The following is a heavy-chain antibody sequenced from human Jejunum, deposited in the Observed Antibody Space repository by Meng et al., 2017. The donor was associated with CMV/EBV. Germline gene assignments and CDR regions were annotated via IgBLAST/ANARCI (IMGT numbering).Heavy chain of an antibody. CDR2: INTNTGNP. J-gene: IGHJ4*02. CDR3: ARGKIAVAGITGDY. CDR1: GYTFTSYA. V-gene: IGHV7-4-1*02. D-gene: IGHD6-19*01. Sequence: VQLVQNGSGLKKVGASVKVSCKASGYTFTSYAMNWVRQAPGQGLEWMGWINTNTGNPTYAQGFTGRFVFSLDTSVSTAYLQISSLKTEDTAVNYCARGKIAVAGITGDYWGQGTLVTVSS.